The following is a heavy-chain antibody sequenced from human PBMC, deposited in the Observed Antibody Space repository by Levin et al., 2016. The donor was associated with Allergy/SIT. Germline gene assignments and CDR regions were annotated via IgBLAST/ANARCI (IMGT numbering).Heavy chain of an antibody. Sequence: RQAPGKGLEWIGEINHSGSTNYNPSLKSRVTISVDTSKNQFSLKLSSVTAADTAVYYCAREGGEKYSSSWYYYYYGMDVWGQGTTVTVSS. D-gene: IGHD6-13*01. CDR3: AREGGEKYSSSWYYYYYGMDV. J-gene: IGHJ6*02. V-gene: IGHV4-34*01. CDR2: INHSGST.